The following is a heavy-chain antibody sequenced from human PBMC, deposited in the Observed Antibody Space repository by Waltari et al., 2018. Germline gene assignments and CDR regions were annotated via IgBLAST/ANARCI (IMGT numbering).Heavy chain of an antibody. CDR1: GFSVNGYF. J-gene: IGHJ5*02. D-gene: IGHD1-26*01. CDR2: TYTDGTS. V-gene: IGHV3-66*02. CDR3: ASDVHSGRYGWFDP. Sequence: ELQLVESGGGLVQPGGSLRLSCAASGFSVNGYFMTWVRQAPGKGLEWVSVTYTDGTSHYTDSVKGRFTVSRDNSKNTLYLHMSNLRDEDTAIYSCASDVHSGRYGWFDPWGQGTLVTVSS.